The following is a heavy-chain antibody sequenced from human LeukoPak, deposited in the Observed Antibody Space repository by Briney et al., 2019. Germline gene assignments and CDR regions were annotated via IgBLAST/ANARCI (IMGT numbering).Heavy chain of an antibody. CDR3: AKVGKIWFGELLDHYYYYYMDV. D-gene: IGHD3-10*01. J-gene: IGHJ6*03. CDR1: GFTFSSYA. V-gene: IGHV3-23*01. CDR2: ISGSGGST. Sequence: GGSLRLSCAASGFTFSSYAMSWVRQAPGKGLEWVSAISGSGGSTYYADSVKGRFTISRDNSKNTLYLQMNSLRAEDTAVYYCAKVGKIWFGELLDHYYYYYMDVWGKGTTVTISS.